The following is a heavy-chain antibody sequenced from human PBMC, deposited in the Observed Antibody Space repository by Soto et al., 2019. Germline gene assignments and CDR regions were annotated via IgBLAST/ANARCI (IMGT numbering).Heavy chain of an antibody. CDR1: GGTFSSYA. CDR2: IIPIFGTA. Sequence: GASVKVSCKASGGTFSSYAISWVRQAPGQGLEWMGGIIPIFGTANYAQKFQGRVTITADESTSTAYMELSSLRSEDTAVYYCARGRQGAGIVVVPADTHLYYYGMDVWGQGTTVTVSS. J-gene: IGHJ6*02. CDR3: ARGRQGAGIVVVPADTHLYYYGMDV. D-gene: IGHD2-2*01. V-gene: IGHV1-69*13.